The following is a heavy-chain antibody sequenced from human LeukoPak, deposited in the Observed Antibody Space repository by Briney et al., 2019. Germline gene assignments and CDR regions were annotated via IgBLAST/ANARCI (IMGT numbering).Heavy chain of an antibody. Sequence: EXXSLTXXVYGGSXSGYYWSWIRQPPGKGLEWIGEINHSGSTNYNPSLKSRVTISVDTSKNQFSLKLSSVTAADTAVYYCASLLRFLEWSLGGWFDPWGQGTLVTVSS. J-gene: IGHJ5*02. CDR2: INHSGST. V-gene: IGHV4-34*01. CDR3: ASLLRFLEWSLGGWFDP. CDR1: GGSXSGYY. D-gene: IGHD3-3*01.